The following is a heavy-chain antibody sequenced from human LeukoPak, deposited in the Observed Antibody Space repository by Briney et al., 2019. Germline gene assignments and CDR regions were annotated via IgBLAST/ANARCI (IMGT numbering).Heavy chain of an antibody. CDR1: GFTFSSYS. J-gene: IGHJ4*02. Sequence: GGSLRLSCAASGFTFSSYSMNWVRQAPGKGLEWVSSISSSSSYIYYADSVKGRFTISRDNAENSLYLQMNSLRAEDTAVYYCARDLNWNYFDYWGQGTLVTVSS. CDR3: ARDLNWNYFDY. V-gene: IGHV3-21*01. CDR2: ISSSSSYI. D-gene: IGHD1-20*01.